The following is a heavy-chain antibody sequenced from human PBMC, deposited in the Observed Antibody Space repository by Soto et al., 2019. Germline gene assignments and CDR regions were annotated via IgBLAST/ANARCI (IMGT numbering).Heavy chain of an antibody. Sequence: QVQLQESGPGLVKPSQTLSLTCTVAGGSISSGAYYWSWIRQHPGKGLEGIGYIYHSGSTYYNPSLKSRVTISVDTSKNQFSLKLSSVTAADTAVYYCARRFDGDSWFDPWGQGTLVTVSS. CDR1: GGSISSGAYY. V-gene: IGHV4-31*03. CDR3: ARRFDGDSWFDP. D-gene: IGHD4-17*01. CDR2: IYHSGST. J-gene: IGHJ5*02.